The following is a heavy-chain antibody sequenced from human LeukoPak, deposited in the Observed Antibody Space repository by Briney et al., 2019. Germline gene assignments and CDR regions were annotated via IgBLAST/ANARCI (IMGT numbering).Heavy chain of an antibody. CDR3: ARVIRLASTGPDLYFFGY. Sequence: SETLSLTCTVSGGSISSYYWSWIRQPPGKGLEWIGYIYYTGSTNYNPSLKSRVIISVDTSKNQFSLKLSSVTAADTALYYCARVIRLASTGPDLYFFGYWGQGTLVTVSS. CDR1: GGSISSYY. J-gene: IGHJ4*02. CDR2: IYYTGST. D-gene: IGHD2-8*02. V-gene: IGHV4-59*01.